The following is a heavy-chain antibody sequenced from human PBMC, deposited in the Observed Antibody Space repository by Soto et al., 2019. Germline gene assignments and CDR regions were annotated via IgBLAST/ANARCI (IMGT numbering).Heavy chain of an antibody. CDR3: ARVGYGDYHFDY. J-gene: IGHJ4*02. CDR1: GFTFSSYW. D-gene: IGHD4-17*01. CDR2: VNGDGSRT. V-gene: IGHV3-74*01. Sequence: EVQLLESGGGLVQPGGSLRLSCAASGFTFSSYWMHWVRQNPGKGLVWVSRVNGDGSRTSYADSVKGRFTISRDNAKNTLYLQMNSLRADDTAAYYCARVGYGDYHFDYWGQPALVTVSS.